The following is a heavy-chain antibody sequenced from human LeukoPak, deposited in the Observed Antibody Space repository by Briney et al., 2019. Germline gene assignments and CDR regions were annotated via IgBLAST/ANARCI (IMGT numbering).Heavy chain of an antibody. Sequence: GASVKVSCKASGGTLSSYAISWVRQAPGQGLEWMGRIIPILGIANYAQKFQGRVTITADKSTSTAYMELSSLRSEDTAVYYCASWAGGYYRQLFDLWGRGTLVTVSS. CDR2: IIPILGIA. V-gene: IGHV1-69*04. J-gene: IGHJ2*01. CDR3: ASWAGGYYRQLFDL. CDR1: GGTLSSYA. D-gene: IGHD3-22*01.